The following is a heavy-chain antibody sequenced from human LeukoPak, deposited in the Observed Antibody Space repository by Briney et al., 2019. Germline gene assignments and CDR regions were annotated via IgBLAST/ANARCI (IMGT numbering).Heavy chain of an antibody. Sequence: ASVKVSCKASGGTFSSYAISWVRQAPGQGLEWVGGIILIFGTANYAQKFQGRVTITADESTNTAYMELSSLRSEDTAVYYCARDFPGYYDSSGSGIWGQGTMVTVSS. CDR1: GGTFSSYA. CDR2: IILIFGTA. V-gene: IGHV1-69*13. D-gene: IGHD3-22*01. J-gene: IGHJ3*02. CDR3: ARDFPGYYDSSGSGI.